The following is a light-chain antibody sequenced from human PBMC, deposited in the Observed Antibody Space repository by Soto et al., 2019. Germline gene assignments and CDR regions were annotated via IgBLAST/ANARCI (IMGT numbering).Light chain of an antibody. V-gene: IGLV2-23*02. J-gene: IGLJ1*01. CDR1: YNL. CDR2: EVN. CDR3: CSYTNINTRACV. Sequence: QSALTQPASVSGSPGQSITISCSGTYNLVSWYQQHPGKAPKLMIFEVNKRPSGVSYRFSGSKSGNTASLTISALQAEDEADYFCCSYTNINTRACVFGTGTKLTVL.